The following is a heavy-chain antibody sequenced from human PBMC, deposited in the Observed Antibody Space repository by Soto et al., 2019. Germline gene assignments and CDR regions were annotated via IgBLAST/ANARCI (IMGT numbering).Heavy chain of an antibody. J-gene: IGHJ4*02. CDR1: GFTFSSYW. CDR2: INSDGSST. D-gene: IGHD2-2*01. V-gene: IGHV3-74*01. Sequence: GGSLRLSCAASGFTFSSYWMHWVRQAPGKGLVWVSRINSDGSSTSYADSVKGRFTISRDNAKNTLYLQMNSLRAEDTAVYYCARGHQYCSSTSCYSNGYYWGQGTLVTVSS. CDR3: ARGHQYCSSTSCYSNGYY.